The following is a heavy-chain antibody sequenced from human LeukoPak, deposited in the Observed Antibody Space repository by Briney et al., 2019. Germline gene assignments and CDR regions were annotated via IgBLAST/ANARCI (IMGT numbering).Heavy chain of an antibody. V-gene: IGHV3-23*01. CDR3: AKPSSDFWSDYYTGSYFDS. CDR1: GFTFSSYA. CDR2: VSGGGGST. J-gene: IGHJ4*02. Sequence: GGSLRLSCAASGFTFSSYAMTWVRQAPGKGLEWVSTVSGGGGSTYYADSVKGRFTISRDNSENTLYLQMNSLRADDTAVYYCAKPSSDFWSDYYTGSYFDSWGQGTLVTVSS. D-gene: IGHD3-3*01.